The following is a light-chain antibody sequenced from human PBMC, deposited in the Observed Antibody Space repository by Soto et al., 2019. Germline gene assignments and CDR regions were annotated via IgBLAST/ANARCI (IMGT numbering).Light chain of an antibody. CDR2: ADN. J-gene: IGLJ2*01. CDR1: SSNIGAGYD. V-gene: IGLV1-40*01. Sequence: QSILTQTPSVSGAPGQKITMSCTGSSSNIGAGYDVHWYQQIPGAAPRLLISADNNRPSGVPDRFSASKSGTSASLAITGLQTGDGAVYYCVVWDSSLSAAVFGGGTKLTVL. CDR3: VVWDSSLSAAV.